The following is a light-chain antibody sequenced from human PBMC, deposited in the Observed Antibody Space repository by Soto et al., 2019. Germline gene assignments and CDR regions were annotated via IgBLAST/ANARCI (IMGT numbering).Light chain of an antibody. CDR3: QQYFASSWT. CDR2: AAS. V-gene: IGKV3-20*01. CDR1: QSISSTY. Sequence: EIVLTQTPGTLSLSPGERATLSCRASQSISSTYLAWYRQKYGQAPRLLIYAASSRATGIPDRFSGSGSGTDFTLTISRLETGEFADYYCQQYFASSWTFGQGTRGEI. J-gene: IGKJ1*01.